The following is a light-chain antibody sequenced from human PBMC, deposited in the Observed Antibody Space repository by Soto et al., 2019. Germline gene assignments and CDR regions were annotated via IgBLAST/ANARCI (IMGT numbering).Light chain of an antibody. Sequence: DIQMTQSPSTLSASIGDRVTITCRASESISSRLVWYQLKPGGAPKLLIYKASSLQSGVPSRFSGSGSGTEFTLTITSLQPDDFATYYCQQYSSYSQYTFGQGTKLEIK. CDR2: KAS. V-gene: IGKV1-5*03. J-gene: IGKJ2*01. CDR3: QQYSSYSQYT. CDR1: ESISSR.